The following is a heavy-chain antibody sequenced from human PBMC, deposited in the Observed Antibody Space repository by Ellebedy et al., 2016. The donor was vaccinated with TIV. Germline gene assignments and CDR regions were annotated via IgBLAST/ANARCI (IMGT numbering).Heavy chain of an antibody. CDR1: EDTFIHYA. Sequence: AASVKVSCKASEDTFIHYAISWARQAPGQGLEWMGGIIPGLAIEDFAQKFRGRVTLTADKSTSTAYMELSSLRSEDTAVYYCARDSGSGSYVYWGQGTLVTVSS. CDR3: ARDSGSGSYVY. J-gene: IGHJ4*02. V-gene: IGHV1-69*10. CDR2: IIPGLAIE. D-gene: IGHD3-10*01.